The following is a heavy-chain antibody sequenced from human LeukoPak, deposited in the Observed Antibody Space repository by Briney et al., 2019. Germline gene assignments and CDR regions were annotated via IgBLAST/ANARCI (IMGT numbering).Heavy chain of an antibody. J-gene: IGHJ4*02. Sequence: GGSLRLSCTGSGFNFNMFAMNWVRQGPGQGPEWVSGLSSGGSTTNYTDSVKGRFTISRDKTKSMVFLQKCSLRPENTAVYYCAKEQRRRHCSEGVCMEGYYFDYWGQGTLVTVSS. V-gene: IGHV3-23*03. CDR1: GFNFNMFA. CDR3: AKEQRRRHCSEGVCMEGYYFDY. D-gene: IGHD2-8*01. CDR2: LSSGGSTT.